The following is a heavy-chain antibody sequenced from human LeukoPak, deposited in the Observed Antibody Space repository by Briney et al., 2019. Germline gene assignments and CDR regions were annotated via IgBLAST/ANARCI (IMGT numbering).Heavy chain of an antibody. D-gene: IGHD5-24*01. CDR3: ARIGEMKGIRLED. Sequence: SGPALVKPTQTLTLTCTFSGFPLSTSGMCVSWIRQPPGKALEWLARIDWDDDKYYSTSLKTRLTISKDTSKNQVVVTMTNMDPVDTATYYCARIGEMKGIRLEDWGQGTLVTVSS. J-gene: IGHJ4*02. CDR1: GFPLSTSGMC. CDR2: IDWDDDK. V-gene: IGHV2-70*11.